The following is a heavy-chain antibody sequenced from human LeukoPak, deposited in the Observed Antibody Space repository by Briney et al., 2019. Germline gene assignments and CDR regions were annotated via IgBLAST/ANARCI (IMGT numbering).Heavy chain of an antibody. CDR2: VNLQGST. CDR3: AREGGPYRPLDY. J-gene: IGHJ4*02. Sequence: SETLSLTCGISDGSITNTNYWASVSQPPGKELERLGEVNLQGSTNYNLSLMGRVAIAVDTPENHISLQLTSVTAADTAVYYWAREGGPYRPLDYSGQGTRVTVSS. V-gene: IGHV4-4*02. CDR1: DGSITNTNY. D-gene: IGHD2-2*02.